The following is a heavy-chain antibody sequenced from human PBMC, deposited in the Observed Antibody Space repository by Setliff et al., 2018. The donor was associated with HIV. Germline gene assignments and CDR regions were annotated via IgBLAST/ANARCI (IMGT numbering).Heavy chain of an antibody. CDR2: IYYSGST. CDR1: GGSISNYY. D-gene: IGHD3-22*01. J-gene: IGHJ6*03. Sequence: SETLSLTCTVSGGSISNYYWSWIRQPPGKGLEWIGYIYYSGSTNYNPSLKNRVTISIDTSKNHFSLKLSSVTAADTAVYYCARQHYYDSSGRNLMDVWGKGTTVTVS. CDR3: ARQHYYDSSGRNLMDV. V-gene: IGHV4-59*08.